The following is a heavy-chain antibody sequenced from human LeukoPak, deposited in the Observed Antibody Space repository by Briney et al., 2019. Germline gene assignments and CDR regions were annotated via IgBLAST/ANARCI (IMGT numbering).Heavy chain of an antibody. CDR2: IYYSGST. V-gene: IGHV4-59*01. CDR1: GGSISSYY. CDR3: ARVDDYGDYRFDY. J-gene: IGHJ4*02. Sequence: KSSETLSLTCTVSGGSISSYYWSWIRQPPGKGLEWIGYIYYSGSTNYNPSLKSRVTISVDTSKNQFSLKLSSVTAADTAVYYCARVDDYGDYRFDYWGQGTLVTVSS. D-gene: IGHD4-17*01.